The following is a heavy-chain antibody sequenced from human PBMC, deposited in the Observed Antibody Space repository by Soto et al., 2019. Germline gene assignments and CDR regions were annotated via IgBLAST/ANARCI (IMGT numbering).Heavy chain of an antibody. D-gene: IGHD6-19*01. CDR2: ISYDGSNK. CDR3: AKDTIAVAPTFDY. Sequence: PGGSLRLSCAASGFTFSSYGMHWVRQAPGKGLEWVAVISYDGSNKYYADSVKGRFTISRDNSKNTLYLQMNSLRAEDMAVYYCAKDTIAVAPTFDYWGQGTLVTVSS. J-gene: IGHJ4*02. CDR1: GFTFSSYG. V-gene: IGHV3-30*18.